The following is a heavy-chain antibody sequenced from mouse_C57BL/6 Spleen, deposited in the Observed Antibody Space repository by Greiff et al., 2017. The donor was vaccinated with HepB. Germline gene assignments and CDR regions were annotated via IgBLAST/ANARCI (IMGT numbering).Heavy chain of an antibody. D-gene: IGHD3-2*02. CDR3: ARERVDSSGHEAMDY. V-gene: IGHV1-80*01. Sequence: VQLQQSGAELVKPGASVKISCKASGYAFSSYWMNWVKQRPGKGLEWIGQIYPGDGDTNYNGKFKGKATLTADKSSSTAYMQLSSLTSEDSAVYFWARERVDSSGHEAMDYWGQGTSVTVSS. J-gene: IGHJ4*01. CDR2: IYPGDGDT. CDR1: GYAFSSYW.